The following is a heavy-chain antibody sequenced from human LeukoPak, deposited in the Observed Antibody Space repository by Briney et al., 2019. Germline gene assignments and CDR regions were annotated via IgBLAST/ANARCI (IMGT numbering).Heavy chain of an antibody. D-gene: IGHD2-15*01. Sequence: PSETLSLTCAVSTYSISSGYYWGWIRQPPGGGLEWIGSLYYSGNTYYNPSLKSRVTISIDTSKNQFSLKLSSVTAADTAMYYCPRSSRYSDWYFDLWGRGTLVTVSS. CDR3: PRSSRYSDWYFDL. V-gene: IGHV4-38-2*01. CDR1: TYSISSGYY. J-gene: IGHJ2*01. CDR2: LYYSGNT.